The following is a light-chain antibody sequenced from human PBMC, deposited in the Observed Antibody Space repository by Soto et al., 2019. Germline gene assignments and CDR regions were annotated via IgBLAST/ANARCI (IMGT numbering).Light chain of an antibody. J-gene: IGKJ1*01. CDR3: HQYGISPPP. CDR2: GVS. V-gene: IGKV3-20*01. CDR1: QSVSGSD. Sequence: EVVLTQSPGTLSLSPGERATLSCRASQSVSGSDLAWYQQKPGQAPRLLISGVSNRATGTPDRVSGSGSGTDFTLTISSLEPEDFAVFYCHQYGISPPPFGPGTKVEI.